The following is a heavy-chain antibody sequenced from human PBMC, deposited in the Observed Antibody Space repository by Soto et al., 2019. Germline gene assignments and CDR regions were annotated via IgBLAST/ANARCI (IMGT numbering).Heavy chain of an antibody. CDR2: IYPGDSDT. CDR3: ARQGPYSSSSYYFDY. J-gene: IGHJ4*02. Sequence: SGESLKISCKGSGYSFTSSWIGWVRQMPGKGLEWMGIIYPGDSDTRYSPSFQGQVTISADKSISTAYLQWSSLKASDTTMYYCARQGPYSSSSYYFDYWGQGTLVTVSS. V-gene: IGHV5-51*01. CDR1: GYSFTSSW. D-gene: IGHD6-6*01.